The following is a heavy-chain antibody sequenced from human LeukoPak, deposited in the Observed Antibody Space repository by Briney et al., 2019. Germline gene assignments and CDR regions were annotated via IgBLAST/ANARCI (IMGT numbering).Heavy chain of an antibody. J-gene: IGHJ4*02. CDR3: AKGRPAAILGDAEGDYFDY. Sequence: GGSLRLSCAASGFTFSSYGMHWVRQAPGKGLEWVAVIWYGGSNKYYADSVKGRFTISRDNSKNTLYLQMNSLRAEDTAVYYCAKGRPAAILGDAEGDYFDYWGQGTLVTVSS. D-gene: IGHD2-2*02. V-gene: IGHV3-30*02. CDR1: GFTFSSYG. CDR2: IWYGGSNK.